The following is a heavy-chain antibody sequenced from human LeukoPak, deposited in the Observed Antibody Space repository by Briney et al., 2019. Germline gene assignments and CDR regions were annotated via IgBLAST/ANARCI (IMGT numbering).Heavy chain of an antibody. J-gene: IGHJ4*02. CDR1: GFTFSSYG. CDR3: AKDPDDSSGYYYFPYYFDY. D-gene: IGHD3-22*01. CDR2: ISYDGSNK. Sequence: GRSLRLSCAASGFTFSSYGMHWVRQAPGKGLEWVAVISYDGSNKYYADSVKGRFTISRDNSKNTLYLQMNSLRAEDTAVYYCAKDPDDSSGYYYFPYYFDYWGQGTLVTVSS. V-gene: IGHV3-30*18.